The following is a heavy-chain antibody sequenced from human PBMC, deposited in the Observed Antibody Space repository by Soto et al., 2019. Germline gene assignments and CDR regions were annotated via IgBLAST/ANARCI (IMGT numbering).Heavy chain of an antibody. V-gene: IGHV4-34*01. J-gene: IGHJ6*02. D-gene: IGHD3-10*01. CDR2: INHSGST. Sequence: PSETLSLTCAVYGGSFSGYYWSWIRQPPGKGLEWIGEINHSGSTNYNPSLKSRVTISVDTSKNQFSLKLSSVTAADTAVYYCARSLRITMVRGAYGGMDVWGQGTTVTVSS. CDR1: GGSFSGYY. CDR3: ARSLRITMVRGAYGGMDV.